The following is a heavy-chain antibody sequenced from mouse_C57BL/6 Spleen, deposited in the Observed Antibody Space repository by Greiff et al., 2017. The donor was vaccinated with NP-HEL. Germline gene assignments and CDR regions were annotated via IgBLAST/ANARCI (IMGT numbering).Heavy chain of an antibody. D-gene: IGHD4-1*01. V-gene: IGHV1-81*01. Sequence: QVQLQQSGAELARPGASVKLSCKASGYTFTSYGISWVKQRTGQGLEWIGEIYPRSGNTYYNEKFKGKATLTADKSSSTAYMELRSLTSEDSAVYFCARNWDGAYWGQGTLVTVSA. CDR2: IYPRSGNT. CDR3: ARNWDGAY. CDR1: GYTFTSYG. J-gene: IGHJ3*01.